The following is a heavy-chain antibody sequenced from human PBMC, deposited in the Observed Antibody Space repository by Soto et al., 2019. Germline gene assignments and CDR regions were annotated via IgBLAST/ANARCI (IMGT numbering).Heavy chain of an antibody. D-gene: IGHD1-7*01. V-gene: IGHV2-5*02. CDR3: AHRRIGVAQWNYGDFDY. CDR2: IYWDDDK. CDR1: GFSLSTSGVG. Sequence: QITLKESGPTLVKPPQTLTLTCTFSGFSLSTSGVGVGWIRQPPGKALEGLVIIYWDDDKRYSPSLRGRLTITKDASKHHVGLTMTNVDPEDTATYCCAHRRIGVAQWNYGDFDYWGQGTLVTVSS. J-gene: IGHJ4*02.